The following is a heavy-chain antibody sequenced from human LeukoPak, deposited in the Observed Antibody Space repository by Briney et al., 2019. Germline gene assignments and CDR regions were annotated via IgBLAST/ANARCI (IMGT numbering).Heavy chain of an antibody. CDR2: INHSGTT. V-gene: IGHV4-34*01. Sequence: PSETLSLTCGVYGGSFSDYHWNFIRQPPGKGLEWIGDINHSGTTNYNPSLKSRVTLSIATSKNQFSLKLRSVTAADTAVCYCVRGPGNCTNGVCQNWFDPWGQGTLVTVSS. CDR3: VRGPGNCTNGVCQNWFDP. D-gene: IGHD2-8*01. CDR1: GGSFSDYH. J-gene: IGHJ5*02.